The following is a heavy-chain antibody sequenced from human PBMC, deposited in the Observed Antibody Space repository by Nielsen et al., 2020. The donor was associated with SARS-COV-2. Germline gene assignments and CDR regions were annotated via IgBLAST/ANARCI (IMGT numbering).Heavy chain of an antibody. D-gene: IGHD3-9*01. J-gene: IGHJ6*02. V-gene: IGHV3-48*02. CDR3: ARDANYDILTGYYLDYYDMDV. CDR1: GFTFSSYS. CDR2: ISSSSSTI. Sequence: GGSLRLSCAASGFTFSSYSMNWVRQAPGKGLEWVSYISSSSSTIYYADSVKGRFTISRDNAKNSLYLQMNSLRDEDTAVYYCARDANYDILTGYYLDYYDMDVWGQGTTVTVSS.